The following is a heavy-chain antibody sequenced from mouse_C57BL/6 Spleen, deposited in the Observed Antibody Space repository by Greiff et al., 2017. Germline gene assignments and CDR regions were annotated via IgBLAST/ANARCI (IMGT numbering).Heavy chain of an antibody. CDR1: GYAFTHYL. J-gene: IGHJ3*01. V-gene: IGHV1-54*01. CDR2: INPGSGGT. D-gene: IGHD4-1*01. Sequence: QVQLQQSGAELVRPGTSVKVSCKASGYAFTHYLIEWVKQRPGQGLEWIGVINPGSGGTNYNEKFKGKATLTADKSSSTAYMQLSSLTSEDSAVYFCARSKMGWFAYWGQGTLVTVSA. CDR3: ARSKMGWFAY.